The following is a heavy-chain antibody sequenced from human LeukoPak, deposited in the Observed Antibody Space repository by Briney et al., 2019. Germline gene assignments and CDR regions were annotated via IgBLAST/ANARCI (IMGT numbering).Heavy chain of an antibody. CDR2: ISSSSSTI. V-gene: IGHV3-48*01. CDR3: ARGNRIFGVVR. Sequence: PGGSLRLSCAASGFTFSSYSMNWVRQAPGKGLEWVSYISSSSSTIYYADSVKGRFTISRDNAKNSLYLQMNSLRAEDTAVYYCARGNRIFGVVRWGQGTLVTVSS. D-gene: IGHD3-3*01. J-gene: IGHJ4*02. CDR1: GFTFSSYS.